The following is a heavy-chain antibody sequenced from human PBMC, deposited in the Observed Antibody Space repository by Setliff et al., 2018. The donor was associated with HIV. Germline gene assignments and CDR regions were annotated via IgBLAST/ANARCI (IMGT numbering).Heavy chain of an antibody. CDR2: IYYTGRT. CDR3: ARYRRGAEWFDP. Sequence: SETLSLTCTVSGGSISSYDYNWGWIRQPPGKGLEWIANIYYTGRTYYNPSLKSRATISVDTSKNQFSLKVTSLTAADTAVYYCARYRRGAEWFDPWGQGTLVTVSS. J-gene: IGHJ5*02. V-gene: IGHV4-39*01. D-gene: IGHD1-26*01. CDR1: GGSISSYDYN.